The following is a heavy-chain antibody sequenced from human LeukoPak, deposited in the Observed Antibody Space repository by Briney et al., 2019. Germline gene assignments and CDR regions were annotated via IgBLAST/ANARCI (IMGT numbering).Heavy chain of an antibody. CDR1: GDSVTSYSYY. J-gene: IGHJ4*02. CDR3: ARHGHGAKFDY. CDR2: ISYGGTT. Sequence: SETLSLTCTVSGDSVTSYSYYWGWIRQPPGKGLEWIGSISYGGTTYFNPSLKSRVTISVDTSKNQFSLNLGSVTAADTALYYCARHGHGAKFDYWGQGTLVTASS. V-gene: IGHV4-39*01. D-gene: IGHD4-17*01.